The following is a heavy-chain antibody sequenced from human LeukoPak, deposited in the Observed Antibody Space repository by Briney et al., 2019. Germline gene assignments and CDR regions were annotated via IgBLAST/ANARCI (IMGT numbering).Heavy chain of an antibody. Sequence: PGGSLRLSCAASGFTFSSHWMHWVRQAPGKGLVWVSRIKDDGSHTNYADSVKGRFTVSRDNAKNSLYLQMNSLRAEDTAVYYCARGTGATGYWGQGTLVTVSS. J-gene: IGHJ4*02. V-gene: IGHV3-74*01. CDR3: ARGTGATGY. CDR1: GFTFSSHW. CDR2: IKDDGSHT. D-gene: IGHD1-26*01.